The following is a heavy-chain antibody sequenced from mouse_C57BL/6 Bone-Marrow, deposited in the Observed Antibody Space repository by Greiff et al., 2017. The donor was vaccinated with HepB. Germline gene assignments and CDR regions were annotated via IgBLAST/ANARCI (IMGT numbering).Heavy chain of an antibody. CDR2: INPNNGGT. J-gene: IGHJ3*01. CDR3: ARSSYYGSRYGFAY. Sequence: EVQLQQSGPELVKPGASVKISCKASGYTFTDYYMNWVKQSHGKSLEWIGDINPNNGGTSYNQKFKGKATLTVDKSSSTAYMELRSLTSEDSAVYYCARSSYYGSRYGFAYWGQGTLVTVSA. CDR1: GYTFTDYY. D-gene: IGHD1-1*01. V-gene: IGHV1-26*01.